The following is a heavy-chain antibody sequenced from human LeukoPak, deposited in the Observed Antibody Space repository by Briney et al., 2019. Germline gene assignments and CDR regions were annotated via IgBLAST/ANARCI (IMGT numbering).Heavy chain of an antibody. D-gene: IGHD3-22*01. J-gene: IGHJ4*02. CDR3: VKTLSSGYYFGN. Sequence: GGCLRLSCSASGFTFSGFAMHWVRQAPGKGLEYVSTVTHDGGSTYYADSVKGRFTISRDNSKNTLYLQMSSLRPEDTAVYYCVKTLSSGYYFGNWGQGTLVTVSS. CDR1: GFTFSGFA. V-gene: IGHV3-64D*09. CDR2: VTHDGGST.